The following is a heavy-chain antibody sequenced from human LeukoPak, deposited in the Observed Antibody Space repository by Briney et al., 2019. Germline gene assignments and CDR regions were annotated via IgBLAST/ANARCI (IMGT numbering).Heavy chain of an antibody. D-gene: IGHD4-17*01. J-gene: IGHJ4*02. CDR1: GVTFSCYS. CDR3: ARAEYGGYPETFGY. CDR2: ISSSSSYI. Sequence: PGGSLRLSCASSGVTFSCYSINWVRQAPGKGLEWVSSISSSSSYIYYSDSVKGRFTISRDKARNSLYLQMNSLRAEDTAVYYCARAEYGGYPETFGYWGQGTVVTVSS. V-gene: IGHV3-21*01.